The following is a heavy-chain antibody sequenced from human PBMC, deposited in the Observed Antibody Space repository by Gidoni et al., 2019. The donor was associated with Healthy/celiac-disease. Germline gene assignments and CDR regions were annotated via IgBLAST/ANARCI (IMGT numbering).Heavy chain of an antibody. D-gene: IGHD2-21*01. CDR3: VRVELAYCGGDCVGPDGGDP. J-gene: IGHJ5*02. V-gene: IGHV1-8*01. CDR2: MNPNSGNT. CDR1: GYTFTSYD. Sequence: QVQLVQSGAEVKKPGASVKVSCKASGYTFTSYDINWVRQATGQGLEWMGWMNPNSGNTGYAQKFQGRVTMTRNTSISTAYMELSSLRSEDTAVYYCVRVELAYCGGDCVGPDGGDPWGQGTLVTVSS.